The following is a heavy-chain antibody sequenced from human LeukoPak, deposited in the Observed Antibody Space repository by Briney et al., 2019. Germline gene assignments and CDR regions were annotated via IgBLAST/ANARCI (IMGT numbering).Heavy chain of an antibody. D-gene: IGHD2-2*01. V-gene: IGHV1-46*01. CDR3: ARGPPAARREQSHWFDP. CDR2: INPSGGST. Sequence: ASVKVSCKASGYTFTSYYMHWVRQAPGQGLEWMGIINPSGGSTSYAQKFQGRVTMTRDTSTSTVYMELSSLRSEATAVYYCARGPPAARREQSHWFDPWGQGTLVTVSS. CDR1: GYTFTSYY. J-gene: IGHJ5*02.